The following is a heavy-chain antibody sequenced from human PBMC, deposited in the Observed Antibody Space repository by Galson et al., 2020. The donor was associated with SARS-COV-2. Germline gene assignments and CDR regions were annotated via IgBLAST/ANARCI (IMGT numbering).Heavy chain of an antibody. V-gene: IGHV3-74*01. D-gene: IGHD4-17*01. CDR1: GITLSNYW. CDR2: LSSDGSSA. CDR3: TTRGGVGY. Sequence: GGSLRLSFAASGITLSNYWMHWVRQATGKGLVWVSRLSSDGSSAIYADSVKGRFTISRDNAKNTLYLQMNSLRVEDTAVYYCTTRGGVGYWGQGTLVTVSS. J-gene: IGHJ4*02.